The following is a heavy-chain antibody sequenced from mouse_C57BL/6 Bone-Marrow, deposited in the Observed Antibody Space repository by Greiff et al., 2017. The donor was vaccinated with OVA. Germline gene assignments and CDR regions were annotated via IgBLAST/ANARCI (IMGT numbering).Heavy chain of an antibody. CDR3: ARYGYFLDV. D-gene: IGHD2-2*01. Sequence: VKVVESGAELARPGASVKLSCKASGYTFTSYGISWVKQRTGQGLEWIGEIYPRSGNTYYHEKFKGKGTLTADKSSSTAYRELRSLTSEDAAVYFCARYGYFLDVWGTGTTVTVSS. V-gene: IGHV1-81*01. CDR1: GYTFTSYG. J-gene: IGHJ1*03. CDR2: IYPRSGNT.